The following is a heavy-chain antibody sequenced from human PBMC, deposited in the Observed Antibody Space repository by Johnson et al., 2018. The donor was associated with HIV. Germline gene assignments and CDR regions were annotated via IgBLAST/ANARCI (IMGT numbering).Heavy chain of an antibody. CDR2: ISYDGSNK. D-gene: IGHD5-24*01. Sequence: VQLVESGGGVVQPGRSLRLSCAASGFTFSSYAMHLVRQAPGKGLEWVAVISYDGSNKYYADSVKGRFTISRDNSKNSLYLQMNSLRAEDTAVYYCARLRAEAQFDAFDIWGQGTMVTVSS. CDR3: ARLRAEAQFDAFDI. V-gene: IGHV3-30-3*01. J-gene: IGHJ3*02. CDR1: GFTFSSYA.